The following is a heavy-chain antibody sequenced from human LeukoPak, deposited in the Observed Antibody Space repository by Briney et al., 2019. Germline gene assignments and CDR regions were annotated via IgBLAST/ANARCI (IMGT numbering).Heavy chain of an antibody. CDR2: IQYDGSNQ. J-gene: IGHJ6*03. Sequence: GGSLRLSRAASPFTFSSYGMHWVRQAPGKGLEWVAYIQYDGSNQQYADSVKGRFSISRDSSKNILYLQMNSLRAEDTAVYYCAKDRCSNGVGCYYYYMDVWGKGTTVTISS. CDR3: AKDRCSNGVGCYYYYMDV. CDR1: PFTFSSYG. D-gene: IGHD2-8*01. V-gene: IGHV3-30*02.